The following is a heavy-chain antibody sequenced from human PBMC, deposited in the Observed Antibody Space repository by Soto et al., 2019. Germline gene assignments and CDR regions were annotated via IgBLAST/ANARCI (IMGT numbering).Heavy chain of an antibody. V-gene: IGHV4-39*01. D-gene: IGHD3-16*02. CDR2: IYYSGST. CDR3: ARPGDYVWGSYRWSDY. J-gene: IGHJ4*02. CDR1: GGSISSSSYY. Sequence: QLQLQESGPGLVKPSETLSLTCTVSGGSISSSSYYWGWIRQPPGKGLEWIGSIYYSGSTYYNPSLKSRVTISVDTSKHQFSLKLSSVTAADTAVYYRARPGDYVWGSYRWSDYWGQGTLVTVSS.